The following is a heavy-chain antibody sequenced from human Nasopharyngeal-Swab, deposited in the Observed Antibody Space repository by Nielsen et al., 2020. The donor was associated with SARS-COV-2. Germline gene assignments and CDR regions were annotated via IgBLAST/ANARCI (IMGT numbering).Heavy chain of an antibody. CDR2: INSDGSST. Sequence: GMCVVWVPRINSDGSSTSYADSVKGRFTISRDNAKNTLYLQMNSLRAEDTAVYYCARGWNYYDSSGYYRGYFDLWGRGTLVTVSS. V-gene: IGHV3-74*01. CDR3: ARGWNYYDSSGYYRGYFDL. D-gene: IGHD3-22*01. J-gene: IGHJ2*01.